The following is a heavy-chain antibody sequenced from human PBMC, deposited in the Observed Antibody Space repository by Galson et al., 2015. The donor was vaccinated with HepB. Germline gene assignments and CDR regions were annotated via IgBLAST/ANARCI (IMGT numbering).Heavy chain of an antibody. CDR2: IYSGGST. D-gene: IGHD6-13*01. CDR1: GFTVSSNY. Sequence: SLRLSCAASGFTVSSNYMSWVRQAPGKGLEWVSVIYSGGSTYYADSVKGRFTISRDNSKNTLYLQMNSLRAEDTAVYYCARDRIAAAEYYGMDVWGQGTTVTVSS. J-gene: IGHJ6*02. V-gene: IGHV3-66*02. CDR3: ARDRIAAAEYYGMDV.